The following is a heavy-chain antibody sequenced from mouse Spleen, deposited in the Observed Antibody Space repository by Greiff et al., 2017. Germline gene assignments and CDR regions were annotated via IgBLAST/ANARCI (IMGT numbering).Heavy chain of an antibody. CDR1: GFTFSSYA. CDR3: ARPFTTAYWYFDV. Sequence: EVKLVESGGGLVKPGGSLKLSCAASGFTFSSYAMSWVRQTPEKRLEWVATISSGGSYTYYPDSVKGRFTISRDNAKNTLYLQMSSLRSEDTAMYYCARPFTTAYWYFDVWGAGTTVTVSS. CDR2: ISSGGSYT. V-gene: IGHV5-9-1*01. D-gene: IGHD1-2*01. J-gene: IGHJ1*01.